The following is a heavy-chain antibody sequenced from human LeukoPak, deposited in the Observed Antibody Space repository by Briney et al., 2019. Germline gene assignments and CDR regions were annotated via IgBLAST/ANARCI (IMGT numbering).Heavy chain of an antibody. Sequence: GGSLRLSCEASGFTFSTYNMNWVRQAPGKRLEWVSSITSSSSYAFYADSVKGRFTISRDNAKSSLYLQMNSLRAEDTAVYYCAKVDIATNWGQGTLVTVSS. D-gene: IGHD5-12*01. CDR1: GFTFSTYN. CDR3: AKVDIATN. CDR2: ITSSSSYA. J-gene: IGHJ4*02. V-gene: IGHV3-21*01.